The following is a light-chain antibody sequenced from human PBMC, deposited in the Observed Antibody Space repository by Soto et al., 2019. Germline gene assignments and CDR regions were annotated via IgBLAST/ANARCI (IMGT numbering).Light chain of an antibody. J-gene: IGKJ5*01. Sequence: EIMMTQSPATLSVSPGESATLSCRASQSVRNNLAWYQHKPGQAPRLLIYYASTRATGIPARFSGSGSGTEFTLTISSLQSEDCALYYCQQYHDWPPITFGQGTRLEIK. CDR1: QSVRNN. CDR3: QQYHDWPPIT. CDR2: YAS. V-gene: IGKV3-15*01.